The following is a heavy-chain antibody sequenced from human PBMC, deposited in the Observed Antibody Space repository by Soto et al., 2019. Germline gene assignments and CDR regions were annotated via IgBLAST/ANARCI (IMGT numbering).Heavy chain of an antibody. J-gene: IGHJ4*02. Sequence: SETLSLTCTVSGGSISSYYWSWIRQPPGKGLEWIGFIYNSGSTNYNPSLKSRVTISMDTSRNQFSLILSSVTAADTAVYYCARAPYGSGTKPYYFDYWGQGTLVTVS. CDR3: ARAPYGSGTKPYYFDY. V-gene: IGHV4-59*01. D-gene: IGHD3-10*01. CDR2: IYNSGST. CDR1: GGSISSYY.